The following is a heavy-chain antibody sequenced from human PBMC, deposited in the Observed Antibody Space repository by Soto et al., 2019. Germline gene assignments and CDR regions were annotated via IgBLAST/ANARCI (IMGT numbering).Heavy chain of an antibody. CDR3: ARNEPIVMIFGVVIMEALYYYYGMDV. D-gene: IGHD3-3*01. CDR2: IIPIFGTA. J-gene: IGHJ6*02. Sequence: SVKVSCKASGGTFSSYAISWVRQAPGQGLEWMGGIIPIFGTANYAQKFQGRVTITADKSTSTAYRELSSLRSEDTAVYYCARNEPIVMIFGVVIMEALYYYYGMDVWGQGTTVTVSS. CDR1: GGTFSSYA. V-gene: IGHV1-69*06.